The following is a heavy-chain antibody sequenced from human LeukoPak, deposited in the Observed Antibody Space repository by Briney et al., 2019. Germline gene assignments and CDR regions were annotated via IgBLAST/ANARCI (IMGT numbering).Heavy chain of an antibody. V-gene: IGHV1-18*01. D-gene: IGHD3-22*01. J-gene: IGHJ5*02. CDR3: ARGDIDSSGYYLNWIDP. CDR1: GYTFTSYG. Sequence: ASVKVSCEASGYTFTSYGIIWVRQAPGLGLEWMGWINTYSHDPNYAKKFQGRVAMTTDTSTRTAYMELRSLTSDDTAMYYCARGDIDSSGYYLNWIDPWGQGTLVTVSS. CDR2: INTYSHDP.